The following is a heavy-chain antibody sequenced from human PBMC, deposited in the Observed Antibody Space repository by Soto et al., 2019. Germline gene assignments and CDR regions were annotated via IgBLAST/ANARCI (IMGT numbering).Heavy chain of an antibody. CDR1: GGSISSCPYS. D-gene: IGHD2-2*01. CDR2: FHYSENT. J-gene: IGHJ6*02. Sequence: QLQLQESGPGLVKPSETLSLNCTGSGGSISSCPYSWVWIRQPPGEWLEWIATFHYSENTHYSPSLDSRVTISVDTSKNQFSLKVTSVTAADTALYYCARQGGYCSSTNCYGYYAMDVWGQGTTVTVSS. V-gene: IGHV4-39*01. CDR3: ARQGGYCSSTNCYGYYAMDV.